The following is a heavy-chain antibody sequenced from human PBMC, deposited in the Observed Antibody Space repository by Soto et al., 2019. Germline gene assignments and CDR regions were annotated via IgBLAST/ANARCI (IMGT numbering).Heavy chain of an antibody. Sequence: ASVKVSCKASGGTFSSYAISWVRQAPGQGLEWMGGIIPIFGTANYAQKFQGRVTITADESTSTAYMELSSLRSEDTAVYYCARGGYCSSTSCPTYLNYYYYGMDVWGQGTTVTVSS. CDR3: ARGGYCSSTSCPTYLNYYYYGMDV. CDR1: GGTFSSYA. V-gene: IGHV1-69*13. CDR2: IIPIFGTA. J-gene: IGHJ6*02. D-gene: IGHD2-2*01.